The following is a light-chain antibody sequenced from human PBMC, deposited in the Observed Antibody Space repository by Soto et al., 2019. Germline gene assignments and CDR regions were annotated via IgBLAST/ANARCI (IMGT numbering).Light chain of an antibody. CDR2: DVS. V-gene: IGLV2-14*03. Sequence: QSDLTQPASVSGSPGQSITISCTGASTDVGAYNFVSWYQQHPGKAPKLIIYDVSSRPSGVSNRFSGSKSGNTASLTIAGLQAEDEADYYCSSYTSSLTYVFGTGTKLTVL. CDR1: STDVGAYNF. CDR3: SSYTSSLTYV. J-gene: IGLJ1*01.